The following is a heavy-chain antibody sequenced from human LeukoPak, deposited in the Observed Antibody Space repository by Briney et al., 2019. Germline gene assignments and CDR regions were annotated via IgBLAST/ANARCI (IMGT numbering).Heavy chain of an antibody. Sequence: GGSLRLSCAASGFTFSSYSMNWVRQAPGKGLEWVSSISSSSSYIYYADSVKGRFTISRDNAKNSLYLQMNSLRAEDTAVYYCARGMKDIVVVPADDAFGIWGQGTMVTVSS. CDR3: ARGMKDIVVVPADDAFGI. CDR1: GFTFSSYS. V-gene: IGHV3-21*01. CDR2: ISSSSSYI. D-gene: IGHD2-2*01. J-gene: IGHJ3*02.